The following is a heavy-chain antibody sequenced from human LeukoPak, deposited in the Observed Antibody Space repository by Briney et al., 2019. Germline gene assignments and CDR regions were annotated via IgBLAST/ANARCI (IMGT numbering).Heavy chain of an antibody. CDR3: VREVYGSFDY. V-gene: IGHV1-18*01. Sequence: GASVKVSCKASGYTFTSYGISWVRQAPGQGLEWMGWINPYNGNTNYAQKLQGRVTMTTDTSTNTAYMEPRSLRSDDTAVYYCVREVYGSFDYWGQGTLVTVSS. J-gene: IGHJ4*02. CDR2: INPYNGNT. D-gene: IGHD3-10*01. CDR1: GYTFTSYG.